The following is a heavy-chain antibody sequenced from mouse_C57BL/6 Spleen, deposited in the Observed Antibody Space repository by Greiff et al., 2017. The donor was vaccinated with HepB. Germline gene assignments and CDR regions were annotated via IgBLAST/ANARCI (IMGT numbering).Heavy chain of an antibody. CDR2: IYPGSGNT. CDR3: AREGGYYWFAY. Sequence: VHLVESGAELVRPGASVKLSCKASGYTFTDYYINWVKQRPGQGLEWIARIYPGSGNTYYNEKFKGKATLTAEKSSSTAYMQLSSLTSEDSAVYFCAREGGYYWFAYWGQGTLVTVSA. J-gene: IGHJ3*01. V-gene: IGHV1-76*01. D-gene: IGHD2-3*01. CDR1: GYTFTDYY.